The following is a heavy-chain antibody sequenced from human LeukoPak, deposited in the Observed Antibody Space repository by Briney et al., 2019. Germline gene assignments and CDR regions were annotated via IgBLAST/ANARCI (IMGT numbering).Heavy chain of an antibody. CDR1: GGSISSSSYY. V-gene: IGHV4-39*07. D-gene: IGHD2-15*01. CDR2: IYYSGST. J-gene: IGHJ4*02. Sequence: SETLSLTCTVSGGSISSSSYYWGWIRQPPGKGLEWIGSIYYSGSTYYNPSLKSRVTISVDTSKNQFSLKLSSVTAADTAVYYCARNGYCSGGSCYGYYFDYWGQGTLVTVSS. CDR3: ARNGYCSGGSCYGYYFDY.